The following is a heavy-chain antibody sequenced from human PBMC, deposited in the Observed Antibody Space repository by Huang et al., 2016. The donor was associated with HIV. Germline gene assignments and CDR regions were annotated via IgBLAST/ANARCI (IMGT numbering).Heavy chain of an antibody. V-gene: IGHV3-21*01. CDR1: GFTFSSYS. J-gene: IGHJ3*02. CDR3: ARDWSVFKQWLAGDAFDI. D-gene: IGHD6-19*01. Sequence: GGSLRLSCAASGFTFSSYSMNWVRQDPGKGLEWVSCISSSSSYIYYADSVKGRFTISRDNAKNSLYLQMNSLRAEDTAVYYCARDWSVFKQWLAGDAFDIWGQGTMVTVSS. CDR2: ISSSSSYI.